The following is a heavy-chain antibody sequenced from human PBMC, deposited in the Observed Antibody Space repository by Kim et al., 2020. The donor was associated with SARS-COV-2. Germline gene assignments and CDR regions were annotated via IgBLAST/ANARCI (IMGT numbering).Heavy chain of an antibody. Sequence: GGSLRLSCAASGFTVSSNYMSWVRQAPGKGLEWVSVIYSGGSTYYADSVKGRFTISRDNSKNTLYLQMNSLRAEDTAVYYWARVASSGWYEAYFDYWGQGTLVTVSS. CDR2: IYSGGST. CDR1: GFTVSSNY. V-gene: IGHV3-53*01. J-gene: IGHJ4*02. CDR3: ARVASSGWYEAYFDY. D-gene: IGHD6-19*01.